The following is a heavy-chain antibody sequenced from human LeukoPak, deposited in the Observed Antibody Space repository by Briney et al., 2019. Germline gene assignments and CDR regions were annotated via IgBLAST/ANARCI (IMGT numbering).Heavy chain of an antibody. Sequence: SEILSLTCAVSGGSISNSGDYWGWHRQPPGKGREWLASVHYSGSTYNRPSLKRRVIITVDTSNNPFTLKLTSVTAADTAVYYCARQEGTTVAGRFDYWGQGTLVTVSS. CDR1: GGSISNSGDY. J-gene: IGHJ4*02. V-gene: IGHV4-39*01. CDR3: ARQEGTTVAGRFDY. CDR2: VHYSGST. D-gene: IGHD6-19*01.